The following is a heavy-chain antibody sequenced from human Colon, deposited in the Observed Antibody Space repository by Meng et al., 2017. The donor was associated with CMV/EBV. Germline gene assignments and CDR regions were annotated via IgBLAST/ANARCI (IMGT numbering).Heavy chain of an antibody. Sequence: GGSLRLSCAVSGINFNIYAMTWVRQAPGQGLEWMGWINPNSGGTNYAQKFQGRVTMTTDTSTSTAYMELRSLRSDDTAVYYCGRILWSAVPAAIDYWGLGTLVTVSS. V-gene: IGHV1-18*01. CDR1: GINFNIYA. CDR3: GRILWSAVPAAIDY. CDR2: INPNSGGT. D-gene: IGHD2-2*01. J-gene: IGHJ4*02.